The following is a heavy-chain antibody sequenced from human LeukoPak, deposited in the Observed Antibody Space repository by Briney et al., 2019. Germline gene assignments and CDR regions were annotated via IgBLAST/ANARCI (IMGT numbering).Heavy chain of an antibody. J-gene: IGHJ6*02. V-gene: IGHV4-4*02. D-gene: IGHD2-2*02. CDR3: ATAPILRGEGGEHYKYGMDV. CDR2: IYHNGTL. CDR1: VGSISSGNW. Sequence: SETLSLTCAVSVGSISSGNWWTWDRQSPGKGLEWIGEIYHNGTLNYNPSLKSRVTISADSFKNHFSLKLTSVTAADTAVYYCATAPILRGEGGEHYKYGMDVWGQGTTVIVSS.